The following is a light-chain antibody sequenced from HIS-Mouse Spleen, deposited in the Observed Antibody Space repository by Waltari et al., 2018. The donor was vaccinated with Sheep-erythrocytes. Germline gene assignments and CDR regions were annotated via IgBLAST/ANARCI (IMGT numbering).Light chain of an antibody. CDR3: QAWDSSTAWV. CDR1: KLGDKY. J-gene: IGLJ3*02. Sequence: SYELTQPPSVSVSPGQTASIPCPGDKLGDKYACWYQQQPGQSPVLVIYQDSKRPSGIHERFSGSNSGNTATLTISGTQAMDEADYSCQAWDSSTAWVFGGGTKLTVL. CDR2: QDS. V-gene: IGLV3-1*01.